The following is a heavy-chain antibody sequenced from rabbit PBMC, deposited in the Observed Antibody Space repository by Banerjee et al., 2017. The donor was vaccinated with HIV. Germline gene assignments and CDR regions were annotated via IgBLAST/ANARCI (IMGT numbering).Heavy chain of an antibody. CDR3: ARSSSAFYFFDL. Sequence: QEQLEESGGDLVKPEGSLTLTCKASGFSFSSSYWICWVRQAPGKGLEWIACIYAGSSGSTYYASWAKGRFTISKTSSTTVTPQMTSLTAADTATYFCARSSSAFYFFDLWGPGTLVTVS. CDR2: IYAGSSGST. V-gene: IGHV1S45*01. J-gene: IGHJ4*01. D-gene: IGHD1-1*01. CDR1: GFSFSSSYW.